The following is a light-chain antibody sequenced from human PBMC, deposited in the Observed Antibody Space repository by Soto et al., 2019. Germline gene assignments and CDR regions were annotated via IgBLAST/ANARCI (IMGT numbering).Light chain of an antibody. CDR3: QQYNNYPLT. Sequence: DIQMTQSPSSLSASVGDRVTITCRACQGIRNDLGWYQQKQGKAPKRLIYAASSLQSAAPSRFSRSGAGTEFTLTISSLQPEDSETYYFQQYNNYPLTFGGRTNVAVK. V-gene: IGKV1-17*01. CDR1: QGIRND. J-gene: IGKJ4*01. CDR2: AAS.